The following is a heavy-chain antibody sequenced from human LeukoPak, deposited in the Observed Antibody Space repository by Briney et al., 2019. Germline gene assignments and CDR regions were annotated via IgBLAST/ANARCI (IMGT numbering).Heavy chain of an antibody. Sequence: HPGGSLRLSYEGSGFTFSNYWMSWVRQAPGKGLEWVANIKTDGSEKYYVDSVKGRFTISRDNAKNSLYLQMNSLRAEDTAVYYCATYSSLNAREFQYWGQGTLVTVSS. V-gene: IGHV3-7*01. CDR3: ATYSSLNAREFQY. D-gene: IGHD3-22*01. CDR1: GFTFSNYW. J-gene: IGHJ1*01. CDR2: IKTDGSEK.